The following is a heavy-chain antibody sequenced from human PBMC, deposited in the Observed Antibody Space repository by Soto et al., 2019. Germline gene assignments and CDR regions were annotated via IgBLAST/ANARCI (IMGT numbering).Heavy chain of an antibody. Sequence: GGSLRLSCAASGFTFSSYAMSWVRQAPGKGLEWVSAISGSGGSTYYADSVKGRFTISRDNSKNTLYLQMNSLRAEDTAVYYCAKGPSRPPPYYYDSSGYWDYWGQGTLVTVSS. CDR2: ISGSGGST. J-gene: IGHJ4*02. D-gene: IGHD3-22*01. CDR1: GFTFSSYA. V-gene: IGHV3-23*01. CDR3: AKGPSRPPPYYYDSSGYWDY.